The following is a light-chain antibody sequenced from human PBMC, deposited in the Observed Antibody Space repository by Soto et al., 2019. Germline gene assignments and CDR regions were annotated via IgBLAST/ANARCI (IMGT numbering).Light chain of an antibody. CDR3: QEYGSSPGK. J-gene: IGKJ1*01. CDR1: QSVRDRY. Sequence: ENVLTPSPGTLFFAPGGKTHLFGTASQSVRDRYLAWYQQKPGQAPSLLIYDTSTRATGVPDRFSGSGSGTDFALTISRVEPEDFAIYFCQEYGSSPGKCGQGNTGDIK. CDR2: DTS. V-gene: IGKV3-20*01.